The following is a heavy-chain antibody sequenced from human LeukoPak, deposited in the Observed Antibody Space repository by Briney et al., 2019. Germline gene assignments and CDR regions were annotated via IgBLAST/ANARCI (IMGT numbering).Heavy chain of an antibody. D-gene: IGHD4-23*01. Sequence: SETLSLTCTVSGGSISSYYWSWIRQPPGKGLDWIGYIYYTGSTNYNPSLKSRVTISVDTSKNQFSLKLSSVTAADTAVYCCARLYGGNSRGPFDFWGPGTLVTVSS. CDR3: ARLYGGNSRGPFDF. CDR1: GGSISSYY. V-gene: IGHV4-59*01. J-gene: IGHJ4*02. CDR2: IYYTGST.